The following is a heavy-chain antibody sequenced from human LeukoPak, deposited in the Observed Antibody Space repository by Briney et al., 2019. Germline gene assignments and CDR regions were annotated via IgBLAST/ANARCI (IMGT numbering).Heavy chain of an antibody. V-gene: IGHV4-4*07. D-gene: IGHD3-10*01. CDR3: ARKSVGYGSGFYYMDV. Sequence: SETLSLTCTVSGGSISSYSWRWIRQPAGKGLEWIGRIYTSGSTNYNPSLKSRVTMSVDTAKNQFYLKLSSVTGADTAVYYCARKSVGYGSGFYYMDVWGKGTTVTVS. J-gene: IGHJ6*03. CDR2: IYTSGST. CDR1: GGSISSYS.